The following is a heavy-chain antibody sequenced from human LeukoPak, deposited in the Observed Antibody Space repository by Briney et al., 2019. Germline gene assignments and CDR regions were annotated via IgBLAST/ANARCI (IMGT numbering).Heavy chain of an antibody. J-gene: IGHJ4*02. Sequence: PGGSLRLSCAASGFTFSNYWMSWVRQAPGKGLEWVASIKQDESDKYYVGSVKGRFTISRDNAKKSLCLQMNSLRAEDTAVYYCVGSGSYSTFNHAITLYYFDYWGQGTLVTVSP. D-gene: IGHD3-10*01. CDR2: IKQDESDK. V-gene: IGHV3-7*05. CDR3: VGSGSYSTFNHAITLYYFDY. CDR1: GFTFSNYW.